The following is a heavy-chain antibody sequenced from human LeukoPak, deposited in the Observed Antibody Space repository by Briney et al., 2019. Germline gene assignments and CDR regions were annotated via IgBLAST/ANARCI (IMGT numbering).Heavy chain of an antibody. Sequence: ASVKVSFKASGYTFTVYYMHWVRQAPGQGLEWMGWINPNSGGTNYAQKFQGRVTMTRDTSISTAYMELSRLRSDDTAVYYCARELAYYGSGSYSVFDYWGQGTLVTVSS. D-gene: IGHD3-10*01. CDR1: GYTFTVYY. CDR3: ARELAYYGSGSYSVFDY. J-gene: IGHJ4*02. V-gene: IGHV1-2*02. CDR2: INPNSGGT.